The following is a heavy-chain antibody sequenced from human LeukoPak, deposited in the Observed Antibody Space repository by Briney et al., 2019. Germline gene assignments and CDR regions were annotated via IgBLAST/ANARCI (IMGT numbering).Heavy chain of an antibody. V-gene: IGHV3-69-1*01. Sequence: PGGSLRLSCEASGFTFSDYYLSWIRQAPGKGLEWVSSITSSSTYYADSVKGRFTISRDNAKNSLYLQMNSLRAEDTAVYYCARERVTTTAFDIWGQGTMVTVSS. D-gene: IGHD5-12*01. J-gene: IGHJ3*02. CDR1: GFTFSDYY. CDR2: ITSSST. CDR3: ARERVTTTAFDI.